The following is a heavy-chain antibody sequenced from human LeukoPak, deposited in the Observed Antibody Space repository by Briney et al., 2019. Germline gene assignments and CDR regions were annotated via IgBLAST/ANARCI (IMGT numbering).Heavy chain of an antibody. Sequence: PSETLSLTCTVSGGSISSGDYYWSWIRQPPGKGLEWIGYTYYSGSTYYNPSLKSRVIISVDTSKNQFSLKLSSVTAADTAVYYCARDAKDYYDSSGLDAFDIWGQGTMVTVSS. CDR2: TYYSGST. D-gene: IGHD3-22*01. V-gene: IGHV4-30-4*01. CDR3: ARDAKDYYDSSGLDAFDI. J-gene: IGHJ3*02. CDR1: GGSISSGDYY.